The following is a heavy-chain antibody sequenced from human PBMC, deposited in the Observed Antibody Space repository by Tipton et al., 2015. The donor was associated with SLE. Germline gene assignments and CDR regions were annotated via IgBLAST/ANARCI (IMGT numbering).Heavy chain of an antibody. Sequence: TLSLTCAVYGGSFSGYYWSWIRQPPGKGLEWIGEINHSGSTNYNNPSLKSRVTISVDTSKNQFSLKLSSVTAADTAVYYCASQYGYDFWSGYYYFDYWGQGTLVTVSS. J-gene: IGHJ4*02. D-gene: IGHD3-3*01. CDR2: INHSGST. CDR1: GGSFSGYY. V-gene: IGHV4-34*01. CDR3: ASQYGYDFWSGYYYFDY.